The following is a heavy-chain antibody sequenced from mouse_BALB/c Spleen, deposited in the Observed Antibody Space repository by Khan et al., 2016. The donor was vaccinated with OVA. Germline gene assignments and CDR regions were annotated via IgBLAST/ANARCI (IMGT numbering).Heavy chain of an antibody. CDR3: ARDGSRYNYAMDY. CDR2: ISPSGST. J-gene: IGHJ4*01. D-gene: IGHD2-3*01. CDR1: GYSITSDYA. Sequence: EVKLLESGPGLVKPSQSLSLTCTVTGYSITSDYAWNWIRQFPGNKLEWMGYISPSGSTNYNPALKSRISINRDTSKNQFFLQLNSVTTEDTATYYCARDGSRYNYAMDYWGQGTAVTVSS. V-gene: IGHV3-2*02.